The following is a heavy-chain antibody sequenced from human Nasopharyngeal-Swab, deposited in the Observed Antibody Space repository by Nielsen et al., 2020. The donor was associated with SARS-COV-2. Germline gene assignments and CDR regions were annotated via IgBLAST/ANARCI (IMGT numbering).Heavy chain of an antibody. V-gene: IGHV3-21*01. J-gene: IGHJ4*02. CDR2: ISDDSGAK. D-gene: IGHD3-22*01. Sequence: GGSLRLSCAASGFSFSTYTTNWARRAPGKGLEWLSSISDDSGAKYHADSVKGRFTISRDNAKNSLFLEMNSLRAEDTAVYYCLRGDSRDYWGPGTLVSVSS. CDR1: GFSFSTYT. CDR3: LRGDSRDY.